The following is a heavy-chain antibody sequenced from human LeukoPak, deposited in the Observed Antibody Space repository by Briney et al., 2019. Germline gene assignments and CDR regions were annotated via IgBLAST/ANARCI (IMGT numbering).Heavy chain of an antibody. CDR3: ARERRGYDFWSGPGTGNDWFDP. CDR1: GGSISSYY. V-gene: IGHV4-59*01. J-gene: IGHJ5*02. D-gene: IGHD3-3*01. Sequence: SETLSLTCTVSGGSISSYYWSWIRQPPGKGLEWIGYIYYSGSTNYNPSLKSRVTISVDTSKNQFSLKLSSVTAADTAVYYCARERRGYDFWSGPGTGNDWFDPWSQGTLVTVSS. CDR2: IYYSGST.